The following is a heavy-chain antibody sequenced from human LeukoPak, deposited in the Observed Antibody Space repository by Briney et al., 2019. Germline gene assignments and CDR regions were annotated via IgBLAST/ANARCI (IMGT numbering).Heavy chain of an antibody. D-gene: IGHD6-6*01. J-gene: IGHJ5*02. CDR1: GFTFSSYS. V-gene: IGHV3-21*01. CDR3: ARDPKRYSSSSDWFDP. Sequence: GVPLRLSCAASGFTFSSYSMNWVPQAPGNGLEWVSTISSSSSYIDYTDSVKGRFTISRYNAKNSLYLQMNSLRAEDTAVYYCARDPKRYSSSSDWFDPWGEGTLVTVSS. CDR2: ISSSSSYI.